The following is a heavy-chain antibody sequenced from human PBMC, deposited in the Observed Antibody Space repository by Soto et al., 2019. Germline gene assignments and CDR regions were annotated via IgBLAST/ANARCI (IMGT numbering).Heavy chain of an antibody. V-gene: IGHV3-48*02. Sequence: GGSLRLSCAASGFTFSSYSMNWVRQAPGKGLEWVSYISSSSSTIYYADSVKGRFTISRDNAKNSLYLQMNSLRDEDTAVYYCARDSYGSGSYYPHFDYRGQGTLVTVSS. J-gene: IGHJ4*02. CDR1: GFTFSSYS. D-gene: IGHD3-10*01. CDR3: ARDSYGSGSYYPHFDY. CDR2: ISSSSSTI.